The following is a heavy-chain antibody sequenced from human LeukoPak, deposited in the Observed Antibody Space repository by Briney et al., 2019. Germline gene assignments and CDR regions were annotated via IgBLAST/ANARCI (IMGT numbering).Heavy chain of an antibody. J-gene: IGHJ4*02. Sequence: SETLSLTCAVYGGSFSGYYWSWIRQPPGKGLEWIGEINHSGSTNYNPSLKSRVTISVDTSKNQFSLELSSVTAADTAVYYCARDSSWLVRYYFDYWGQGTLVTVSS. CDR3: ARDSSWLVRYYFDY. CDR2: INHSGST. D-gene: IGHD6-19*01. V-gene: IGHV4-34*01. CDR1: GGSFSGYY.